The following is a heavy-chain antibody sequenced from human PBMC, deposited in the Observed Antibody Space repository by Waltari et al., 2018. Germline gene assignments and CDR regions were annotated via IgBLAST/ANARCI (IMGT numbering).Heavy chain of an antibody. J-gene: IGHJ6*02. D-gene: IGHD2-21*01. Sequence: QVQLVQSGAEVKKPGASVKISCQTSEYNFTSSYIHRVRQAPGQGLEWMGIINPSGGSTIYAQKFQGRVTMTRDTSTSTVYMELSSLRSEDTAVYYCALDTGALWMDVWGQGTTVTVSS. CDR3: ALDTGALWMDV. CDR2: INPSGGST. CDR1: EYNFTSSY. V-gene: IGHV1-46*01.